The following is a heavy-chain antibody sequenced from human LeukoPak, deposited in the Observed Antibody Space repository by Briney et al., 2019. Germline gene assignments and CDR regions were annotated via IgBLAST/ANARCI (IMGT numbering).Heavy chain of an antibody. Sequence: GASVKVSCKASGYTFTGNYMHWVRQAPGQGLEWMGWINPNSGGTNYAQKFQGRVTVTRDTSISTAYMELRSLRSDDTAVYYCARDPNQIAAAGTERTTENDYWGQGTLVTVSS. CDR2: INPNSGGT. J-gene: IGHJ4*02. CDR1: GYTFTGNY. V-gene: IGHV1-2*02. D-gene: IGHD6-13*01. CDR3: ARDPNQIAAAGTERTTENDY.